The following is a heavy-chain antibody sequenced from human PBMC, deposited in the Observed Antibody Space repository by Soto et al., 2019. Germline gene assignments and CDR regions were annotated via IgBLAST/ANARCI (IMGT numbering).Heavy chain of an antibody. J-gene: IGHJ4*02. D-gene: IGHD2-15*01. CDR2: INPNSGGT. V-gene: IGHV1-2*04. CDR3: ARLYCSGGSCYVGFDY. CDR1: GYTFTGYY. Sequence: QVQLVQSGAEVKKPGASVKVSCKASGYTFTGYYMHWVRQAPGQGLEWMGWINPNSGGTNYAQKFQGWVTMIRDTPISTAYLDLSRLRCGDTAVYYCARLYCSGGSCYVGFDYLGQGTLVTVSS.